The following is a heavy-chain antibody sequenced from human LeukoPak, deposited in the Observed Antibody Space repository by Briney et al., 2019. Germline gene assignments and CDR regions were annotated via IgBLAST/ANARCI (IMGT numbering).Heavy chain of an antibody. J-gene: IGHJ5*02. CDR1: GFTFSSYA. CDR2: ISYDGSNK. V-gene: IGHV3-30*04. CDR3: ARDLGSLANWFDP. D-gene: IGHD3-16*01. Sequence: QSGGSLRLSCAASGFTFSSYAMHWVRQAPGKGLEWVAVISYDGSNKYYADSVKGRFTISRDNSKNTLYLQMNSLRAEDTAVYYCARDLGSLANWFDPWGQGTLVTVSS.